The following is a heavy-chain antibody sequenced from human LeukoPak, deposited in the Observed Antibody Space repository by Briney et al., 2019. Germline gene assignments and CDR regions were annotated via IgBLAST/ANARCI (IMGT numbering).Heavy chain of an antibody. V-gene: IGHV3-23*01. J-gene: IGHJ6*03. Sequence: PGGSLRLSCAASGFTFSSYWMSWVRQAPGKGLEWVSAISGSGSSTYYADSVKGRFSISRDNSKNTLSLQMNSLRAEDTAVYYCAKDRDSSSWYSYYYYYMDVWGKGTTVTISS. D-gene: IGHD6-13*01. CDR3: AKDRDSSSWYSYYYYYMDV. CDR1: GFTFSSYW. CDR2: ISGSGSST.